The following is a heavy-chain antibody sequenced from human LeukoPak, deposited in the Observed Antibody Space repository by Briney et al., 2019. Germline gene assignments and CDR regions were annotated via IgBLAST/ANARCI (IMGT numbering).Heavy chain of an antibody. CDR3: ARFVYYYASDI. CDR2: ISSSGSTI. D-gene: IGHD3-10*01. CDR1: GFTFSDYY. Sequence: TGGSLRLSCAASGFTFSDYYMSWIRQAPGKGLEWVSYISSSGSTIYYADSVKGRFTISRDNAKNSLYLQMNGLRAEDTAVYYCARFVYYYASDIWGQGTMVTVSS. J-gene: IGHJ3*02. V-gene: IGHV3-11*04.